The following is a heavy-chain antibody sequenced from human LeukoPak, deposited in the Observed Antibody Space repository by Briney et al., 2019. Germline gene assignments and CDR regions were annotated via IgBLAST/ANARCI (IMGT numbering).Heavy chain of an antibody. Sequence: GASVKVSCKASGGTFSSYAISWVRQATGQGLELMGRIIPILGIANYAQKFQGRVTITADKSTSTAYMELSSLRSEDTAVYYCASLGGYCSGGSCYYYYYGMDVWGQGTTVTVSS. J-gene: IGHJ6*02. CDR2: IIPILGIA. CDR1: GGTFSSYA. V-gene: IGHV1-69*04. CDR3: ASLGGYCSGGSCYYYYYGMDV. D-gene: IGHD2-15*01.